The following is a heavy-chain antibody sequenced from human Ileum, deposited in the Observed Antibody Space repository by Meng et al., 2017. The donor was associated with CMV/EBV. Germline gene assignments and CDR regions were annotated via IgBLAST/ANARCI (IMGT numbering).Heavy chain of an antibody. D-gene: IGHD5-24*01. J-gene: IGHJ4*02. V-gene: IGHV3-30*04. CDR1: GFTFSSFA. CDR3: ATGGWQQPRFDY. Sequence: GGSLRLSCVGSGFTFSSFALHWVRQAPGKGLEWVAFISFDGRNTYYADSVKGRFTISTDNSENTLYLQMNSLRPEDSALYYCATGGWQQPRFDYWGQGPLVTVSS. CDR2: ISFDGRNT.